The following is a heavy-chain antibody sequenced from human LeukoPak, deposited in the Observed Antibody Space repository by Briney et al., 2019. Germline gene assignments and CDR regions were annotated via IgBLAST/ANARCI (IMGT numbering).Heavy chain of an antibody. Sequence: WESLKISFEASGYSFSSHGLVRVRQMPGKGLGWVRIINPADSLTIYSPSFQGQVTISADKSITTAYLQWSSLKASDTAMYYCARRYCSGGTCYYFDYWGQGALVTVSS. CDR1: GYSFSSHG. V-gene: IGHV5-51*01. CDR3: ARRYCSGGTCYYFDY. CDR2: INPADSLT. J-gene: IGHJ4*02. D-gene: IGHD2-15*01.